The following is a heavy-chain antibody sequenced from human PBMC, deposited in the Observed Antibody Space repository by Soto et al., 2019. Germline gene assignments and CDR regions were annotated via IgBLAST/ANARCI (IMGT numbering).Heavy chain of an antibody. Sequence: TLSLTCTVSGGSISSGDYYWSWIRQPPGKGLEWIGYIYYSGSTYYNPSLKSRVTISVDTSKNQFSLKLSSVTAADTAVYYCARDRGYYGSGIAPYYYYYGMDVWGQGTTVTVSS. J-gene: IGHJ6*02. CDR2: IYYSGST. V-gene: IGHV4-30-4*01. CDR1: GGSISSGDYY. D-gene: IGHD3-10*01. CDR3: ARDRGYYGSGIAPYYYYYGMDV.